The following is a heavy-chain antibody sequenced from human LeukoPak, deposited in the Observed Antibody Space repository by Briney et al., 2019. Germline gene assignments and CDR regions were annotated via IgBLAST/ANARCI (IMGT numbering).Heavy chain of an antibody. CDR3: GRIAAAGTA. V-gene: IGHV3-64*01. D-gene: IGHD6-13*01. J-gene: IGHJ4*02. CDR2: ISSNGGST. Sequence: PGGSLRLPCAASGFTFSSYAMHGVRQAPGKGLEYVSAISSNGGSTYYANSVKGRFTISRDNSKNTLYLQMGSLRAEDMAVYYCGRIAAAGTAWGQGTLVTVSS. CDR1: GFTFSSYA.